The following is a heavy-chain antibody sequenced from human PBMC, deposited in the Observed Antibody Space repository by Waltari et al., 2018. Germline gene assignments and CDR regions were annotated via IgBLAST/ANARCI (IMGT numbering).Heavy chain of an antibody. J-gene: IGHJ4*02. D-gene: IGHD3-22*01. V-gene: IGHV3-74*01. CDR2: INSDGSRT. Sequence: EVQLVESGGGLVQPGGSLRLSCAASGFTFSSHWMYWVRQTPGKGLVWVSGINSDGSRTSYADYVKGRVTISRDNAKNTLYLQMNSLRAEDTAVYYCVRDSSGTYWGQGTQVTVSS. CDR1: GFTFSSHW. CDR3: VRDSSGTY.